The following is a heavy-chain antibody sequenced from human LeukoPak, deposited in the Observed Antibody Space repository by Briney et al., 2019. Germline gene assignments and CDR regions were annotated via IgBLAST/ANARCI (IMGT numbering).Heavy chain of an antibody. Sequence: GGSLRLSCAASGFTFSSYSMNWVRQAPGKGLEWVSSISSSSSYIYYADSVKGRFTISRDNSKNTLYLQMNSLRAEDTAVYYCARDGHPDGQWLVPFDYWGQGTLVTVSS. V-gene: IGHV3-21*01. CDR2: ISSSSSYI. CDR1: GFTFSSYS. D-gene: IGHD6-19*01. CDR3: ARDGHPDGQWLVPFDY. J-gene: IGHJ4*02.